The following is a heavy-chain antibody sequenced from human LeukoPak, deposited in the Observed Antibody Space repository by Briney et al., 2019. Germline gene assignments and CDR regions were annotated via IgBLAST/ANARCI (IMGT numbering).Heavy chain of an antibody. D-gene: IGHD2-2*01. Sequence: SETLSLTCTVSGGSISRNYWNWIRQPPGKGLEYIGYLSYSGSTNYNPSLKSRLTISIDTSKNQFSLKLSSVTAADTAVYYCAKTGHCSSTSCYDSSYYYYGMDVWGQGTTVTVSS. V-gene: IGHV4-59*01. J-gene: IGHJ6*02. CDR1: GGSISRNY. CDR2: LSYSGST. CDR3: AKTGHCSSTSCYDSSYYYYGMDV.